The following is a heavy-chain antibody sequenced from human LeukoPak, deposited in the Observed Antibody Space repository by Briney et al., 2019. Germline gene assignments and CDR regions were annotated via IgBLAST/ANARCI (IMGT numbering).Heavy chain of an antibody. CDR1: GGSISSSSYY. D-gene: IGHD2-2*01. Sequence: SETLSLTCTVSGGSISSSSYYWGWIRQPPGKGLEWIGSIYYSGSTYYNPSLKSRVTISVDTSKNQFSLKLSSVTAADTAVYYCARGFRRSSTSLLLWGQGTLVTVSS. CDR2: IYYSGST. J-gene: IGHJ4*02. CDR3: ARGFRRSSTSLLL. V-gene: IGHV4-39*01.